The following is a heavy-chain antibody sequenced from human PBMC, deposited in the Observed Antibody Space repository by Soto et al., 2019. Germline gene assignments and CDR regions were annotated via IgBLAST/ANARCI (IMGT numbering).Heavy chain of an antibody. J-gene: IGHJ6*03. V-gene: IGHV3-11*01. CDR2: ISSSGSTI. CDR1: GFTFSDYY. Sequence: GGSLRLSCAASGFTFSDYYMSWIRQAPGKGLEWVSYISSSGSTIYYADSVKGRFTISRDNAKNSLYLQMNSLRAEDTAVYYCARGGNLGELSYPWYYYYMDVWGKGTTVTVSS. D-gene: IGHD3-16*02. CDR3: ARGGNLGELSYPWYYYYMDV.